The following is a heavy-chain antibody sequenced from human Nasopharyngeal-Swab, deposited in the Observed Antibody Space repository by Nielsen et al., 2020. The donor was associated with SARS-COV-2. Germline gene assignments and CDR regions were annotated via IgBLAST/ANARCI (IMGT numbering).Heavy chain of an antibody. CDR3: ARGRITIFGVVAGAFDY. J-gene: IGHJ4*02. Sequence: SETLSLTCAVSGGSISSGNWWSWVRQPPGMGLEWIGEIFHSGSTTYNPSLKSRVTISVDKSKNQLSLRLNSVTAADTAVYYCARGRITIFGVVAGAFDYWGQGTLVTVSS. V-gene: IGHV4-4*02. D-gene: IGHD3-3*01. CDR1: GGSISSGNW. CDR2: IFHSGST.